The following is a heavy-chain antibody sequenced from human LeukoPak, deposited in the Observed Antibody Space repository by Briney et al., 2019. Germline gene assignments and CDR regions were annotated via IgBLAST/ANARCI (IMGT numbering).Heavy chain of an antibody. V-gene: IGHV1-2*02. CDR3: ARGQYSGYDGYYFDY. D-gene: IGHD5-12*01. CDR1: GYTFTGYY. Sequence: ASVKLCCNASGYTFTGYYMHWVRQAPGQGLGWMGWINPNSGGTNYALKFQGRVTMTRDTSISTAYMELSRLRSDDTVVYYCARGQYSGYDGYYFDYWGQGTLVTVSS. J-gene: IGHJ4*02. CDR2: INPNSGGT.